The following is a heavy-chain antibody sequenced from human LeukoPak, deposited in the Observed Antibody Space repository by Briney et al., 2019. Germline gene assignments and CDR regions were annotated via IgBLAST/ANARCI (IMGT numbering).Heavy chain of an antibody. CDR3: ARDMDYYDSGTYYNSRWFDP. J-gene: IGHJ5*02. Sequence: SQTLSLTCAISGDSVSTNSAAWNWIRQSPSRGLEWLRRTYYRSKWYNDYAVSVKSRISINPDTSKNQFSLQLNSVTPEDTAVYYCARDMDYYDSGTYYNSRWFDPWGQGTLVTVSS. CDR2: TYYRSKWYN. CDR1: GDSVSTNSAA. V-gene: IGHV6-1*01. D-gene: IGHD3-10*01.